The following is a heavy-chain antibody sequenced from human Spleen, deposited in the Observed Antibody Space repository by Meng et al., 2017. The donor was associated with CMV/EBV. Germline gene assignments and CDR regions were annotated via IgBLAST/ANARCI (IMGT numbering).Heavy chain of an antibody. CDR3: ARVRDSSGQKPLDY. V-gene: IGHV1-2*02. CDR2: INPNSGGT. Sequence: ASGYTFTGYYMHWVRQAPGQGLEWMGWINPNSGGTNYAQKFQGRVTMTRDTSISTAYMELSRLRSDDTAVYYCARVRDSSGQKPLDYWGQGTLVTVSS. J-gene: IGHJ4*02. D-gene: IGHD3-22*01. CDR1: GYTFTGYY.